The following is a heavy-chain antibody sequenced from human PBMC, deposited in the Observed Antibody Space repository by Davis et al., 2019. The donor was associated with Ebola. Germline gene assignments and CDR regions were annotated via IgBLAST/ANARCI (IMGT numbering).Heavy chain of an antibody. V-gene: IGHV3-30*02. CDR1: GFTFSDYG. Sequence: GGSLRLSCAASGFTFSDYGMHWVRQAPGKGLEWVAFIRYIGNDEYYGDSVKGRFTISRDNSKNTLYLQMNSLRTEDTAVYYCARRADYWGQGTLVTVSS. CDR3: ARRADY. CDR2: IRYIGNDE. J-gene: IGHJ4*02.